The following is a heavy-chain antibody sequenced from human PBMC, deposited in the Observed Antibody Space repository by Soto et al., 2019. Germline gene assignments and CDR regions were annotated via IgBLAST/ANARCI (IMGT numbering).Heavy chain of an antibody. J-gene: IGHJ5*02. D-gene: IGHD2-2*01. CDR3: ARVPYCSSSGCYSWFDP. Sequence: HPGGSLRLSCADSGFTFSSYWMHWVRQAPGKGQAWVSRISSDETTTTYADSVKGRFTNSRDNAKNTLYLQMNSLRAVDSAVYYCARVPYCSSSGCYSWFDPWGQGT. CDR1: GFTFSSYW. V-gene: IGHV3-74*01. CDR2: ISSDETTT.